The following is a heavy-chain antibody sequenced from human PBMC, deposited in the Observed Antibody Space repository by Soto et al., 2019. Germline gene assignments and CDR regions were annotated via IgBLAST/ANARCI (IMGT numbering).Heavy chain of an antibody. CDR3: ARDLYTIFGVVMTGYDE. J-gene: IGHJ4*02. Sequence: PGGSLRLSCAASGFTFSSYSMNWVRQAPGKGLEWVSSISSSSSYIYYADSVKGRFTISRDNAKNSLYLQMNSLRAEDTAVYYCARDLYTIFGVVMTGYDERGQRTLVTVSS. V-gene: IGHV3-21*01. CDR1: GFTFSSYS. CDR2: ISSSSSYI. D-gene: IGHD3-3*01.